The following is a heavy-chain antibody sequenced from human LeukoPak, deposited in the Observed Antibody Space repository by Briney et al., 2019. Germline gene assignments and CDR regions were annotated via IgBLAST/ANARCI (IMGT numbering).Heavy chain of an antibody. V-gene: IGHV1-8*01. CDR2: MNPNSGNT. Sequence: ASVKVSCKASGYTFTIYDINWVRQATGQGLEWMGWMNPNSGNTGYAQKFQGRVTMTRNTSISTAYMELSSLRSEDTAVYYCARSAGDSDAFDIWGQGTMVTVSS. CDR1: GYTFTIYD. J-gene: IGHJ3*02. D-gene: IGHD6-13*01. CDR3: ARSAGDSDAFDI.